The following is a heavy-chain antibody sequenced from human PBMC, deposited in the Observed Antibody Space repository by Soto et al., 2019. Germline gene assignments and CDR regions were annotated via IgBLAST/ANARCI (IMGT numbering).Heavy chain of an antibody. CDR3: ARGDTYYDFWSGYTNPRHYYYGMDV. CDR2: ISSSGSTI. Sequence: GGSLRLSCAASGFTFSSYEMNWVRQAPGKGLEWVSYISSSGSTIYYADSVKGRFTISRDNAKNSLYLQMSSLRAEDTAVHYCARGDTYYDFWSGYTNPRHYYYGMDVWGQGTTVTVSS. J-gene: IGHJ6*02. CDR1: GFTFSSYE. V-gene: IGHV3-48*03. D-gene: IGHD3-3*01.